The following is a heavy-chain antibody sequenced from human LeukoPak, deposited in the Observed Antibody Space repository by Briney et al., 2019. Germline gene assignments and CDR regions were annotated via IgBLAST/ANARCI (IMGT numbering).Heavy chain of an antibody. V-gene: IGHV1-2*02. CDR2: INPNGGT. Sequence: GRSLRLSCAASGFTFSSYGMHWVRQAPGKGLEWMGWINPNGGTNYAQKFQGRVTMTRVTSISTAYMELSRLRSDDTDVYYCTRVESARSGSSAFDIWGQGTMVTVSS. D-gene: IGHD3-10*01. J-gene: IGHJ3*02. CDR1: GFTFSSYG. CDR3: TRVESARSGSSAFDI.